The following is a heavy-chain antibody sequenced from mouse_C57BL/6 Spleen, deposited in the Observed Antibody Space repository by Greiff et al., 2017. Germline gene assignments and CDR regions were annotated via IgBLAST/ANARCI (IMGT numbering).Heavy chain of an antibody. CDR1: GFTFSDYG. V-gene: IGHV5-17*01. CDR2: ISSGSSTI. J-gene: IGHJ4*01. CDR3: ARGYDYDGYAMDY. Sequence: DVKLVESGGGLVKPGGSLKLSCAASGFTFSDYGMHWVRQAPEKGLEWVAYISSGSSTIYYADTVKGRFTISRDNAKNTLFLQMTSLRSEDTAMYYCARGYDYDGYAMDYWGQGTSVTVSS. D-gene: IGHD2-4*01.